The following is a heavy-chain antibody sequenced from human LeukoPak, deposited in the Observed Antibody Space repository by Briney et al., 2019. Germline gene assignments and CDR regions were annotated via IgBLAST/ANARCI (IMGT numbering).Heavy chain of an antibody. CDR1: GYSFTSYW. V-gene: IGHV5-51*03. D-gene: IGHD2-15*01. CDR2: IYPGDSNT. J-gene: IGHJ4*02. CDR3: ARRSVVVATKVEYYFDY. Sequence: GESLKISCKVSGYSFTSYWIGWVRQMPGKGLEWMGIIYPGDSNTTDSQSFKSQVTISADKYISTDYLQWSRLKASDTAMYYCARRSVVVATKVEYYFDYWGQGTLVTVSS.